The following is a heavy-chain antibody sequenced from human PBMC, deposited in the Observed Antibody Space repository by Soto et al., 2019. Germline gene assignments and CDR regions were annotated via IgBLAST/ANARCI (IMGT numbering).Heavy chain of an antibody. V-gene: IGHV4-4*02. J-gene: IGHJ3*01. CDR2: IYHNENT. Sequence: SETLSLTCAVSGGAISNSHLWSWVRQPPGKALEWIAEIYHNENTNYNPSLKSRVSISVDKSKNQFSLNLMSVTAADTAMYYCAGDPVAASGTAFDVWGQGKMVTVSS. CDR3: AGDPVAASGTAFDV. CDR1: GGAISNSHL. D-gene: IGHD6-13*01.